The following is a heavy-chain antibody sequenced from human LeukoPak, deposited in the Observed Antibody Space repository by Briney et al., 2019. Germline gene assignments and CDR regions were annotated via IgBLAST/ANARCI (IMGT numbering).Heavy chain of an antibody. CDR3: AKGSRLLWFGELLLPFDY. CDR1: GYTFGDYG. J-gene: IGHJ4*02. V-gene: IGHV3-20*04. CDR2: TNRRGDIT. Sequence: GGSLRLSCAASGYTFGDYGMSWVRQVPGKGLEWVSGTNRRGDITGYADFVKGRFTISRDNAKNTLYLQMNSLRAEDTAVYYCAKGSRLLWFGELLLPFDYWGQGTLVTVSS. D-gene: IGHD3-10*01.